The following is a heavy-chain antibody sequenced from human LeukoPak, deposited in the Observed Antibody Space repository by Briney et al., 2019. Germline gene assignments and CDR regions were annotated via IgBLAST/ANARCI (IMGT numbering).Heavy chain of an antibody. CDR1: GGSISSHY. Sequence: SETLTLTCTVSGGSISSHYWSWIRQPPGKGLEWIGYSYYSGSTNYNPSLKSRVTISVDTSKNQFSLKLSSVTAADTAVYYCARRARAVVVPAAIADPHYYYYYYMDVWGKGTTVTVSS. J-gene: IGHJ6*03. CDR2: SYYSGST. V-gene: IGHV4-59*11. CDR3: ARRARAVVVPAAIADPHYYYYYYMDV. D-gene: IGHD2-2*01.